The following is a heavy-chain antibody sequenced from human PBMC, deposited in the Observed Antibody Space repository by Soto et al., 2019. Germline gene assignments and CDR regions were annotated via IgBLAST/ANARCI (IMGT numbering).Heavy chain of an antibody. CDR1: GFTFSSYS. J-gene: IGHJ5*02. Sequence: GGSLRLSCAASGFTFSSYSMNWVRQAPGKGLEWVSSISSSSSYIYYADSVKGRFTISRDNAKNSLYLQMNSLRAEDTAVYYCARGREDYGSGSHNWFDPWGQGTLVTVSS. CDR3: ARGREDYGSGSHNWFDP. CDR2: ISSSSSYI. V-gene: IGHV3-21*01. D-gene: IGHD3-10*01.